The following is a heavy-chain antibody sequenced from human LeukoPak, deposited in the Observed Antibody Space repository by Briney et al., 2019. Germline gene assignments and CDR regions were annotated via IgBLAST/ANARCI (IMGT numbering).Heavy chain of an antibody. CDR3: ARGGSTLHSAGGHDIEFYYYYYMDV. CDR1: GGSISSSSYY. D-gene: IGHD3-9*01. V-gene: IGHV4-39*07. CDR2: IYYSGST. J-gene: IGHJ6*03. Sequence: SETLSLTCTVSGGSISSSSYYWGWIRQPPGKGLECIVSIYYSGSTYYNPSLKSRVTISVDTSKNQFSLKLSSVTAADTAVYYCARGGSTLHSAGGHDIEFYYYYYMDVWGKGTTVTISS.